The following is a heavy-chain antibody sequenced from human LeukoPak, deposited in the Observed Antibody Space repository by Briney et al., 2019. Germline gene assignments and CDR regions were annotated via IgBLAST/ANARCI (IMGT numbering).Heavy chain of an antibody. CDR2: ISSSGSTI. CDR1: GFTFSSYG. CDR3: ASHYGSGSYSDNWFDP. V-gene: IGHV3-48*04. Sequence: GGSLRLSCAASGFTFSSYGMSWIRQAPGKGLEWVSYISSSGSTIYYADSVKGRFTISRDNAKNSLYLQMNSLRAEDTAVYYCASHYGSGSYSDNWFDPWGQGTLVTVSS. J-gene: IGHJ5*02. D-gene: IGHD3-10*01.